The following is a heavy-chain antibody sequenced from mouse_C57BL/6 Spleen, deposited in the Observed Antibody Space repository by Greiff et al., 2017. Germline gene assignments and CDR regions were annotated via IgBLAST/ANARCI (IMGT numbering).Heavy chain of an antibody. CDR2: INPSSGYN. CDR1: GYSFTSYT. Sequence: QVQLQQSGAELARPAASVKMSCTASGYSFTSYTMHWVKQRPGQGLEWIGYINPSSGYNKYNQKFKDKATLTADKYSSTDYMQLSSLTSEDSAVYYCARCYYGYDAMDYWGQGTSVTVSS. CDR3: ARCYYGYDAMDY. J-gene: IGHJ4*01. D-gene: IGHD2-1*01. V-gene: IGHV1-4*01.